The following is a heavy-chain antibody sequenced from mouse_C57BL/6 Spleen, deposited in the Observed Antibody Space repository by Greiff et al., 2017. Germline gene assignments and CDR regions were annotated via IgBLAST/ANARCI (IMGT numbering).Heavy chain of an antibody. CDR1: GFTFSSYT. CDR3: ARQYSNYDAMDY. D-gene: IGHD2-5*01. J-gene: IGHJ4*01. CDR2: ISGGGGNT. Sequence: EVKVIESGGGLVKPGGSLKLSCAASGFTFSSYTMSWVRQTPEKRLEWVATISGGGGNTYYPDSVKGRFTISRDNAKNTLYLQMSSLRSEDTALYYCARQYSNYDAMDYWGQGTSVTVSS. V-gene: IGHV5-9*01.